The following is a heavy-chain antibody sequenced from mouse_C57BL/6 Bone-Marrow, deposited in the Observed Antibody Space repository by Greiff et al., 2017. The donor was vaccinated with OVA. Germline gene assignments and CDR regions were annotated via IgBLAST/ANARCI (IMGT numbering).Heavy chain of an antibody. CDR3: TSGSSWYFDV. D-gene: IGHD1-1*01. Sequence: VQRVESGAELVRPGASVTLSCKASGYTFTDYEMHWVKQTPVHGLEWIGAIDPETGGTAYNQKFKGKAILTADKSSSTAYMELRSLTSEDSAVYYCTSGSSWYFDVWGTGTTVTVSS. CDR2: IDPETGGT. J-gene: IGHJ1*03. V-gene: IGHV1-15*01. CDR1: GYTFTDYE.